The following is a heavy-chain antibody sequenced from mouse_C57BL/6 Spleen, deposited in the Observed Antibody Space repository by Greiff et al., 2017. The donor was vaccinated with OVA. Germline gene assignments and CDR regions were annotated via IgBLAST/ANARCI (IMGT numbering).Heavy chain of an antibody. CDR3: ARWDYCGSSLYFDY. D-gene: IGHD1-1*01. CDR1: GYTFTSYW. V-gene: IGHV1-59*01. CDR2: IDPSDSYT. Sequence: QVQLQQPGAELVRPGTSVKLSCKASGYTFTSYWMPWVKQRPGQGLEWIGVIDPSDSYTNYNQKFKGKATLTVDTSSSTAYMQLSRLTSEDSAVYYCARWDYCGSSLYFDYWGQGTTLTVSS. J-gene: IGHJ2*01.